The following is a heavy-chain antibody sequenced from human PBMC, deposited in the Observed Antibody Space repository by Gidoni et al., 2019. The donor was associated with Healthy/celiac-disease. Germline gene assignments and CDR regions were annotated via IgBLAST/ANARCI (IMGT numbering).Heavy chain of an antibody. V-gene: IGHV1-18*04. CDR1: GYTFTSYG. Sequence: QVQLVQSGDEVKKPGAEVKVSCKASGYTFTSYGISWERPAPGQGLEWVGWNSAYNGNTNYAQKLQGRVTMTTDTSTSTAYMELSSLRSDDTAVYYCARGKKGGGDAFDIWGQGTMVTVSS. CDR3: ARGKKGGGDAFDI. D-gene: IGHD2-15*01. CDR2: NSAYNGNT. J-gene: IGHJ3*02.